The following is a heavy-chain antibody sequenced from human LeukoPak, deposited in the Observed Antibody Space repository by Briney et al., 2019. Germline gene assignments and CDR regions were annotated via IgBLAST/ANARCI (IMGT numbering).Heavy chain of an antibody. Sequence: PSETLSLTCTVSGGSISSGGYYWSWIRQHPGKGPEWIGYIYYSGSTYYNPSLKSRVTISVDTSKNQFSLKLSSVTAADTAVYYCARATYYYDSSGYRLPCFDYWGQGTLVTVSS. CDR2: IYYSGST. V-gene: IGHV4-31*03. CDR1: GGSISSGGYY. CDR3: ARATYYYDSSGYRLPCFDY. J-gene: IGHJ4*02. D-gene: IGHD3-22*01.